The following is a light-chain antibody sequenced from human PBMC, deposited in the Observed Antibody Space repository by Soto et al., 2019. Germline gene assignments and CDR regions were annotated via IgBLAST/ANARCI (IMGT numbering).Light chain of an antibody. CDR1: QSISGY. Sequence: DIQMTQSPSSLSASVGDRVTITCRASQSISGYLNWYKQKPGKAPKVLISGASTLHNGVPSRFSGRGSGTDFTLTISSLQPEDVATYYCQQSLSTLLTFGGGTKVDI. CDR2: GAS. J-gene: IGKJ4*01. CDR3: QQSLSTLLT. V-gene: IGKV1-39*01.